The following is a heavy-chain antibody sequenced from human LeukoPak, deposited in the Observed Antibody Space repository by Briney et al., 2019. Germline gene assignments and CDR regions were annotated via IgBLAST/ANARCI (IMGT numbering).Heavy chain of an antibody. CDR1: GFTVSSNY. J-gene: IGHJ4*02. V-gene: IGHV3-53*01. CDR3: ARAGYGDYSFDY. Sequence: GGSLRLSCAASGFTVSSNYMSWVRQAPGKGLEWVSVIYSGGSTYYADSVKGRFTISRDNSKNTLYLQMNSLRAEDTAVYYCARAGYGDYSFDYWRQGTLVTVSS. D-gene: IGHD4-17*01. CDR2: IYSGGST.